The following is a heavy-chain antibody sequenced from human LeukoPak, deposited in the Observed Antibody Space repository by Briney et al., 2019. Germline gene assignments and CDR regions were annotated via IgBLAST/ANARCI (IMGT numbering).Heavy chain of an antibody. Sequence: GGSLRLSCAASGFTFSTYAMSWVRQAPGKGLEWVSTISDNGGSTYYADSVKGRFTISRDNSKNTLYLQMNSLRVEDTAVYYCAKPPPDSSSWLFDYWGQGTLVTVSS. J-gene: IGHJ4*02. V-gene: IGHV3-23*01. D-gene: IGHD6-13*01. CDR3: AKPPPDSSSWLFDY. CDR2: ISDNGGST. CDR1: GFTFSTYA.